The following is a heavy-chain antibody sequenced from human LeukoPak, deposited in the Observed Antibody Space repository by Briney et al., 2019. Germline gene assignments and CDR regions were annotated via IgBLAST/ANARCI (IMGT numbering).Heavy chain of an antibody. CDR1: GFTFSSYG. CDR3: AKDLRPVIAAAGGGDY. J-gene: IGHJ4*02. CDR2: ISYDGSNK. D-gene: IGHD6-13*01. Sequence: PGGSLRLSCAASGFTFSSYGMHWVRQAPGKGLEWVAVISYDGSNKYYADSVKGRFTISRDNSKNTLYLQMNSLRAEDTAVYYCAKDLRPVIAAAGGGDYWGQGTLVTVSS. V-gene: IGHV3-30*18.